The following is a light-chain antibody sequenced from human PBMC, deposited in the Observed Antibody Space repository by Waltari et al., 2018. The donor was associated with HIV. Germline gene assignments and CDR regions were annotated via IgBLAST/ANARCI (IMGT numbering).Light chain of an antibody. CDR1: QSVSTS. CDR2: GAS. CDR3: QQYNDWPPLT. V-gene: IGKV3-15*01. Sequence: EIVMTQSPATLSVSPGEGATLSCWASQSVSTSLAWYQQKPGQAPRLLIYGASTRATGIPARFSGSGSGTEFTLTISSLQSEDFAVYYCQQYNDWPPLTFGGGTKVEIK. J-gene: IGKJ4*01.